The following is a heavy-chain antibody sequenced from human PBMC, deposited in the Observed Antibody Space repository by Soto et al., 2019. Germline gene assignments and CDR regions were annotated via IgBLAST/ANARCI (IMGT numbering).Heavy chain of an antibody. CDR1: GGSISSYY. Sequence: SETLSLTCTVSGGSISSYYWSWIRQPPGKGLEWIGYIYHSGSTYYNPSLKSRVTISVDRSKNQFSLKLTSVTAEDTAVYYCATPGGQLWFYYFDYWGQGTLVTV. V-gene: IGHV4-59*04. CDR2: IYHSGST. J-gene: IGHJ4*02. D-gene: IGHD3-10*01. CDR3: ATPGGQLWFYYFDY.